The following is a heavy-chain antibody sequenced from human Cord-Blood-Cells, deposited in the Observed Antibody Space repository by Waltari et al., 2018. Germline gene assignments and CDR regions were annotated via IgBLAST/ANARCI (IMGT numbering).Heavy chain of an antibody. Sequence: QVQLQESGPGLVKPSQTLSLTCTVSGGSISSGGYYWSWIRQHPWKGLEWIGYIYYSGSTYYNPSLKSRVTISVDTSKNQFSLKLSSVTAADTAVYYCARSHFSSSWYFDYWGQGTLVTVSS. J-gene: IGHJ4*02. CDR3: ARSHFSSSWYFDY. CDR1: GGSISSGGYY. CDR2: IYYSGST. V-gene: IGHV4-31*03. D-gene: IGHD6-13*01.